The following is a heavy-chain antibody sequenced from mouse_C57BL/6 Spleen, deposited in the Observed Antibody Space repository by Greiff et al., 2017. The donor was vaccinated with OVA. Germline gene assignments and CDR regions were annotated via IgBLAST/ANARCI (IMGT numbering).Heavy chain of an antibody. D-gene: IGHD1-1*01. Sequence: EVQRVESGPELVKPGDSVKISCKASGYSFTGYFMNWVMQSHGKSLEWIGRINPYNGDTFYNQKFKGKATLTVDKSSSTAHMELRSLTSEDSAVYYCATSAIGTDYYGSSYWYFDVWGTGTTVTVSS. CDR3: ATSAIGTDYYGSSYWYFDV. V-gene: IGHV1-20*01. J-gene: IGHJ1*03. CDR1: GYSFTGYF. CDR2: INPYNGDT.